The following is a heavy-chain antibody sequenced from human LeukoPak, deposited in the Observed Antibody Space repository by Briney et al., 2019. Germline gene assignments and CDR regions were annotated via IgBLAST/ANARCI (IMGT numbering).Heavy chain of an antibody. CDR1: GFTFNNAW. Sequence: GGSLRLSCAASGFTFNNAWMSWVRQAPGKGLDWVSSISGSGDSTYYADSVKGRFTISRDNSENTLYLQINSLRAEDTAVYYCAKDPDSYDSSAPGTFDIWGQGTMVTVSS. D-gene: IGHD3-22*01. V-gene: IGHV3-23*01. J-gene: IGHJ3*02. CDR2: ISGSGDST. CDR3: AKDPDSYDSSAPGTFDI.